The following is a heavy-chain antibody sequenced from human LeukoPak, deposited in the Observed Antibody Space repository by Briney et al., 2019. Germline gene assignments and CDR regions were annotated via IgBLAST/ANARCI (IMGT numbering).Heavy chain of an antibody. D-gene: IGHD3-22*01. CDR2: IYHSGST. V-gene: IGHV4-30-4*01. J-gene: IGHJ4*02. Sequence: KPSQTLSLTCTVSGGSISSGDYYWSWIRQPPGKGLEWIGYIYHSGSTHFNPSLKSRVTISVDTSKNQFSLKLSSVTAADTAVYFCARGPDSSGYYYFDYWGQGTLVTVSS. CDR3: ARGPDSSGYYYFDY. CDR1: GGSISSGDYY.